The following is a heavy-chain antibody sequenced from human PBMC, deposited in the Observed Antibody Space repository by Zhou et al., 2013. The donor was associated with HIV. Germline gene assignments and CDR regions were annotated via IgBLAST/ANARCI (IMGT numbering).Heavy chain of an antibody. CDR1: GYTFINYG. Sequence: VQLLQSGTEVKKPGASVKVSCKASGYTFINYGITWVRQAPGQGLEWMGWINTYNGDRKYLQKFQGRVTMTTNTSTNTVYMELRSLRSDDTAVYYCARDDPYCSGGICYPIYYHGMDVWDQGTTVIVSS. V-gene: IGHV1-18*01. CDR3: ARDDPYCSGGICYPIYYHGMDV. J-gene: IGHJ6*02. D-gene: IGHD2-15*01. CDR2: INTYNGDR.